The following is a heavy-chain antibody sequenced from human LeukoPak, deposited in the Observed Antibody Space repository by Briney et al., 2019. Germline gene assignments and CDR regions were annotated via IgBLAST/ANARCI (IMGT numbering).Heavy chain of an antibody. CDR3: ARYSSSSANWFDP. D-gene: IGHD6-6*01. CDR2: INPNSGGT. CDR1: GYTFTGYY. Sequence: ASVKVSCKASGYTFTGYYMHWVRQAPGQGLEWMGWINPNSGGTNYAQKFQGRVTMTRDTSISTAYMELSRLRSDDTAVYYCARYSSSSANWFDPWGQGTLVTVSS. J-gene: IGHJ5*02. V-gene: IGHV1-2*02.